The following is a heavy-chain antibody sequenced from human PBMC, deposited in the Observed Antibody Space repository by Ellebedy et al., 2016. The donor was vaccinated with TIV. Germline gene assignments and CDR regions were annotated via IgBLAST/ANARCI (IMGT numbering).Heavy chain of an antibody. D-gene: IGHD6-13*01. CDR2: ISYDGSNK. CDR1: GFTFSSYG. Sequence: GESLKISCAASGFTFSSYGMHWVRQAPGKGLEWVAVISYDGSNKYYADSVKGRFTISRDNSKNTLYLQMNSLRAEDTAVYYCARHRQLFDYWGQGTLVTVSS. CDR3: ARHRQLFDY. V-gene: IGHV3-30*03. J-gene: IGHJ4*02.